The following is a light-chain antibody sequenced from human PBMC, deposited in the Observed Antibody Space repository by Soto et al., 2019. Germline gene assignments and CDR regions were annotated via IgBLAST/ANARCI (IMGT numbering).Light chain of an antibody. CDR2: DAS. CDR1: QSVSSY. V-gene: IGKV3-11*01. Sequence: IVLTQSPSTLSLSQGERATLSCSASQSVSSYLAWYQQKPGQAPRLLIYDASNRATGIPARFSGSGSGTDFTLTISSLEPEDFAVYYCQQRSSCHALTFGRGTKVDIK. CDR3: QQRSSCHALT. J-gene: IGKJ4*01.